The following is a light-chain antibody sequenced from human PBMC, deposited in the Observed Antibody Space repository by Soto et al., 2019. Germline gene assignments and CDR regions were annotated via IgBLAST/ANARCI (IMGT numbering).Light chain of an antibody. CDR1: TGAVTGGYY. V-gene: IGLV7-43*01. CDR2: STS. Sequence: QAVVTQEPSLTVSPGGTVTLTCASSTGAVTGGYYPNWLQRKPGQAPRPLIYSTSNKHSWTPARFSGSLLGGKAALTLSGVQPEDEAEYYCLLYYGGAQLIFGGGTKLT. CDR3: LLYYGGAQLI. J-gene: IGLJ2*01.